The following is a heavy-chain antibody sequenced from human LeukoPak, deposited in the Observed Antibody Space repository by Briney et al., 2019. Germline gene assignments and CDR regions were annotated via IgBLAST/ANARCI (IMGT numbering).Heavy chain of an antibody. Sequence: GRSLRLSCAASGFPFSSYGMHWVRQAPGKGLEWVAVISYDGSNKYYADSVKGRFTISRDNSKNTLYLQMNSLRAEDTAVYYCATPRDYYDSSGYYYGDYWGQGTLVTVSS. D-gene: IGHD3-22*01. V-gene: IGHV3-30*03. CDR1: GFPFSSYG. CDR2: ISYDGSNK. J-gene: IGHJ4*02. CDR3: ATPRDYYDSSGYYYGDY.